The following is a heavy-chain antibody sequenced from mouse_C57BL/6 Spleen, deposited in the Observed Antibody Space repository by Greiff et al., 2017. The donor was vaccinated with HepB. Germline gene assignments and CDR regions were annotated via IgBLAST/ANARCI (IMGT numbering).Heavy chain of an antibody. CDR2: IDPSDSYT. Sequence: VKLQQPGAELVKPGASVKLSCKASGYTFTSYWMQWVKQRPGQGLEWIGEIDPSDSYTNYNQKFKGKATLTVDTSSSTAYMQLSSLTSEDSAVYHCARRGGKGDYAMDYWGQGTSVTVSS. J-gene: IGHJ4*01. V-gene: IGHV1-50*01. CDR1: GYTFTSYW. CDR3: ARRGGKGDYAMDY.